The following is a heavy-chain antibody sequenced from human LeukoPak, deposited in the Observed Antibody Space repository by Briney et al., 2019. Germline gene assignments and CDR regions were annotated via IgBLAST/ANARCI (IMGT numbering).Heavy chain of an antibody. CDR3: ARVLLQERFWYFDL. CDR1: GFTFSTYW. V-gene: IGHV3-7*01. CDR2: IKEDGSEK. J-gene: IGHJ2*01. Sequence: GVSLRLSCAASGFTFSTYWMGWVRQAPGKGLEWVANIKEDGSEKYTISRDNAKNSLYLQMNSLRAEDTAVYYCARVLLQERFWYFDLWGRGTLVTVSS. D-gene: IGHD3-22*01.